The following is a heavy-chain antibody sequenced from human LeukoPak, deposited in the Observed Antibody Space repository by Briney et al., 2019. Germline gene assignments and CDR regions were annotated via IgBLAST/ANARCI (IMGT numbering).Heavy chain of an antibody. V-gene: IGHV4-34*01. CDR1: GGSFSGYY. CDR3: ARHYPWFGELLGYFDY. D-gene: IGHD3-10*01. CDR2: INHSGST. Sequence: SETLSLTCAVYGGSFSGYYWSWIRQPPGKGLEWIGEINHSGSTYYNPSLKSRVTISVDTSKNQFSLKLSSVTAADTAVYYCARHYPWFGELLGYFDYWGQGTLVTVSS. J-gene: IGHJ4*03.